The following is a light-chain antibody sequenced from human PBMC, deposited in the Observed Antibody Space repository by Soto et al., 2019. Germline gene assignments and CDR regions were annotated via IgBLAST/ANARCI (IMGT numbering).Light chain of an antibody. CDR2: GAS. CDR1: QSVSSGS. Sequence: EIVLTQSPGTLSLSPGERATLSCRASQSVSSGSLAWYQQKPGQAPRLLIYGASSRATGIPDRFSGSGSGTACTLTISRLEPEDFAVYYCQQYGTTPLFTFGPGTKVDVK. CDR3: QQYGTTPLFT. J-gene: IGKJ3*01. V-gene: IGKV3-20*01.